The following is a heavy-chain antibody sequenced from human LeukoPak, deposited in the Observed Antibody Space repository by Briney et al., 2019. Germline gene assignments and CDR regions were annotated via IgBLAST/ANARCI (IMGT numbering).Heavy chain of an antibody. Sequence: SETLSLTCAVYGGSFSGYYWSWIRQPPGKGLEWIGEINHSGSTNYNPSPKSRVTISVDTSKNQFSLKLSSVTAADTAVYYCARVRWFGDRWFDPWGQGTLVTVSS. CDR3: ARVRWFGDRWFDP. D-gene: IGHD3-10*01. CDR2: INHSGST. V-gene: IGHV4-34*01. CDR1: GGSFSGYY. J-gene: IGHJ5*02.